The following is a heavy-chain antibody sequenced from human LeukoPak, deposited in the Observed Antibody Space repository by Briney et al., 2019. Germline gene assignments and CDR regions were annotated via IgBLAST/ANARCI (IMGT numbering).Heavy chain of an antibody. CDR2: ISAYNGNT. CDR1: GYTFTSYG. J-gene: IGHJ5*02. CDR3: ARGGGLVPGTWFDP. Sequence: ASVKVSCKASGYTFTSYGISWVRQAPGQGLEWMGWISAYNGNTNYAQELQGRVSMTTDTSTGTAYLELRSLRSDDTAVYYCARGGGLVPGTWFDPWGQETLVTVSS. V-gene: IGHV1-18*01. D-gene: IGHD6-19*01.